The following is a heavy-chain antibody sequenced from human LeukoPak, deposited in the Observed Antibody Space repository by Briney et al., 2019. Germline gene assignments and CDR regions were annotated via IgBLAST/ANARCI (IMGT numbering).Heavy chain of an antibody. CDR1: GGSISSYY. Sequence: SETLSLTCTVSGGSISSYYWSWIRQPPGKGLEWIGYIYYSGSTNYNPSLKSRVTISVDTSKNQFSLKLSSVTAADTAVYYCARLSGPYSTGWYGVNYFDYWGQGTLVTVSS. V-gene: IGHV4-59*08. D-gene: IGHD6-19*01. CDR3: ARLSGPYSTGWYGVNYFDY. J-gene: IGHJ4*02. CDR2: IYYSGST.